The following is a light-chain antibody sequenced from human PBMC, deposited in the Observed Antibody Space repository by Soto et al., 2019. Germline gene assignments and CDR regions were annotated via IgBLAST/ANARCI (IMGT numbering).Light chain of an antibody. CDR1: SSNIGAGYN. Sequence: QSVLPQPPSVSGAPGQRVTISCTGSSSNIGAGYNVHWYQQVPGTAPKLLIYGDSNRPSGVPDRFSGSKSGTSASLAITGLQAEYEAYYYCQSYDSSLSGWLFGGGTKLTVL. CDR2: GDS. CDR3: QSYDSSLSGWL. J-gene: IGLJ3*02. V-gene: IGLV1-40*01.